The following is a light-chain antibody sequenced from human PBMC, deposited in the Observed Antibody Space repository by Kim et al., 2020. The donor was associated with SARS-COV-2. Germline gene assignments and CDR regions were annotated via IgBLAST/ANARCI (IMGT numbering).Light chain of an antibody. CDR3: QAWDSSTVV. V-gene: IGLV3-1*01. CDR2: QDN. Sequence: SVSPGKTASITCSGDKLGDKYACWYQQKPGKSPVLVIYQDNKRPSGIPERFSGSNSGNTATLTISGTQAMDEADYHCQAWDSSTVVFGGGTQLTVL. CDR1: KLGDKY. J-gene: IGLJ2*01.